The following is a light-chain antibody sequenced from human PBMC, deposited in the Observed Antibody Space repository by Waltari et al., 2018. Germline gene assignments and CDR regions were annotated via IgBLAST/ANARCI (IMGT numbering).Light chain of an antibody. CDR1: QSITSN. CDR2: GAS. V-gene: IGKV3D-15*01. Sequence: EIVITQSPATLSASPGERPILPCRASQSITSNLASYQQKPGQAPSLLIYGASTTATDMPGRFSGGGSGRKVNLTISSLQYEDVAVYYCQQYHNWPPLTFGGGTKVEIK. CDR3: QQYHNWPPLT. J-gene: IGKJ4*01.